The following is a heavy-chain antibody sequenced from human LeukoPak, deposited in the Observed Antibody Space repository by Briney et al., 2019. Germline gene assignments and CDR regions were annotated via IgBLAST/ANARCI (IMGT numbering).Heavy chain of an antibody. Sequence: GGSLRLSCAASGFTFSSYSMNWVRQAPGKGLEWVSSISSSSSYIYYADSVKGRFTISRDNAKNSLYLQMNSLRAEDTAVYYCARETYYDSSGYYWGVFDYWGQGTLVTVSS. CDR3: ARETYYDSSGYYWGVFDY. CDR2: ISSSSSYI. CDR1: GFTFSSYS. V-gene: IGHV3-21*01. J-gene: IGHJ4*02. D-gene: IGHD3-22*01.